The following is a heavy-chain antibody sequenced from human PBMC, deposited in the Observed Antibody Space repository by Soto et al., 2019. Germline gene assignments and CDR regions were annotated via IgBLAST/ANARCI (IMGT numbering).Heavy chain of an antibody. CDR3: ARGNLDV. J-gene: IGHJ6*02. D-gene: IGHD1-1*01. CDR1: GFTLSKFV. V-gene: IGHV3-30*01. Sequence: ESGGGVVQPGRSLRLSCAASGFTLSKFVMHWVRQAPGKGLDWLAVTSNDGINTYYAASVKGRFTISRDNSMNMVYLQMNSLRDEDTALYYCARGNLDVWGQGTTVIVSS. CDR2: TSNDGINT.